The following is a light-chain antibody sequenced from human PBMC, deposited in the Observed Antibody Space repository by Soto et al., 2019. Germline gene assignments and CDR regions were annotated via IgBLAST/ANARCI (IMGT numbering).Light chain of an antibody. V-gene: IGKV1-5*03. CDR3: QQYNVYST. CDR2: KAS. Sequence: DIQMTQSPSTLSASIGDRVNITCRASQSISSWLAWYQQKPGKAPKVLIYKASNLESGVPSRFSGSGSEAEFTLTISSLQPDDFATYYCQQYNVYSTFGGGTKLDIK. CDR1: QSISSW. J-gene: IGKJ4*01.